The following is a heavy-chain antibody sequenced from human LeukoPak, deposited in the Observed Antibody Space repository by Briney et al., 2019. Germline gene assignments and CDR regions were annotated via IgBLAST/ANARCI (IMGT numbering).Heavy chain of an antibody. D-gene: IGHD6-6*01. V-gene: IGHV3-7*01. J-gene: IGHJ4*02. CDR1: GFTFSSYW. CDR3: AKDHSSSSDY. CDR2: IKQDGSEK. Sequence: GGSLRLSCAASGFTFSSYWINWVRQAPGKGLEWVANIKQDGSEKYYVDSVKGRFTISRDNSKNTLYLQMNSLRAEDTAVYYCAKDHSSSSDYWGQGTLVTVSS.